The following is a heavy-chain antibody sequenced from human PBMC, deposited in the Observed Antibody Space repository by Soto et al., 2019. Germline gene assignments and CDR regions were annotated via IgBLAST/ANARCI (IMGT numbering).Heavy chain of an antibody. CDR3: AKSLGEMATITDFDY. J-gene: IGHJ4*02. CDR1: GFTFDDYA. CDR2: ISWNSGSI. Sequence: EVQLVESGGGLVQPGRSLRLSCAASGFTFDDYAMHWVRQAPGKGLEWVSGISWNSGSIGYADSVKGRFTISRDNAKNSLYLQMNSLRAEDTALYYCAKSLGEMATITDFDYWGQGTLVTVSS. V-gene: IGHV3-9*01. D-gene: IGHD5-12*01.